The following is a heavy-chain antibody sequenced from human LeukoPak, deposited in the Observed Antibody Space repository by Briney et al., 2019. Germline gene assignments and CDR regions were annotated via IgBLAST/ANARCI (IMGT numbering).Heavy chain of an antibody. J-gene: IGHJ3*02. CDR1: GFTFSDYY. D-gene: IGHD2-2*01. V-gene: IGHV3-11*01. Sequence: PGGSLRLSCAASGFTFSDYYMSWIRQAPGKGLEWVSYISSSGSTIYYADSVKGRFTISRDNAKNSLYLQMNSLRAEDTAVYYCARDIIVQGTSWNAFDIWGQGTVVTVSS. CDR2: ISSSGSTI. CDR3: ARDIIVQGTSWNAFDI.